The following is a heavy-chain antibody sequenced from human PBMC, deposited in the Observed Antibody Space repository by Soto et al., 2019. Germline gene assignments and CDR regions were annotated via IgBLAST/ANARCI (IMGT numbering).Heavy chain of an antibody. Sequence: QVQLQESGPGLVKPSETLSLTCTVSGGSISSYYWTWIRQPPGKGLEWIGYIHYSGSTNYNPSLKSRVTISVDTSKNQFSLKLSSVTAEDTAVYCCARRRYFDWGWDYWGQGTLVTVSS. J-gene: IGHJ4*02. CDR3: ARRRYFDWGWDY. D-gene: IGHD3-9*01. CDR2: IHYSGST. CDR1: GGSISSYY. V-gene: IGHV4-59*08.